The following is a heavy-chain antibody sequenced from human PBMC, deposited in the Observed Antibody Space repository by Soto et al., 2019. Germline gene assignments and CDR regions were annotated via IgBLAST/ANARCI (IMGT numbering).Heavy chain of an antibody. CDR1: GFTFSSHN. Sequence: GGSLRLSCAASGFTFSSHNMNWVRQAPGKGLEWVSSISSSGSYIYYADSLKGRFTISRDNAKSSLFLQMNSLRAEDTAMYYCARDSTGDNGLIDHWGRGAMVTFSS. J-gene: IGHJ4*02. CDR3: ARDSTGDNGLIDH. CDR2: ISSSGSYI. V-gene: IGHV3-21*01. D-gene: IGHD4-17*01.